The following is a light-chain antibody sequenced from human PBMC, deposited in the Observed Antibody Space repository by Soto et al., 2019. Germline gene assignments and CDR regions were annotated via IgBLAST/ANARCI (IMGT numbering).Light chain of an antibody. Sequence: QSVLTKPASVSGSPGQWITISCTGTSSDVGGYNYVSWYQQYPGKAPKLMIHDVSNRPSGVSDRFSGSKSGNTASLTISGLQAEAEADYYCSSYTSSREKVFGTGTKVTVL. CDR3: SSYTSSREKV. CDR1: SSDVGGYNY. J-gene: IGLJ1*01. CDR2: DVS. V-gene: IGLV2-14*01.